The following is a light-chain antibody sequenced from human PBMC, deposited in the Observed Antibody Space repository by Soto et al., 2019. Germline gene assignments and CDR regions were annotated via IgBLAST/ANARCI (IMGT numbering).Light chain of an antibody. CDR2: QYS. CDR3: QAWDSSTRVV. J-gene: IGLJ2*01. Sequence: SYELTQPPSVSVSPGQTASITCSGDKLGDKYACWYQQKPGQSPVLVIYQYSKRPSGIPDRFSGSNSGNTATLTISGTQAMEEADYYCQAWDSSTRVVFGGGTKLTVL. V-gene: IGLV3-1*01. CDR1: KLGDKY.